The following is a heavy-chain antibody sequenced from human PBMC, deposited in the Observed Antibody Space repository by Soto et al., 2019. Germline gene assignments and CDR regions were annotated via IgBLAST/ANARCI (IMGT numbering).Heavy chain of an antibody. CDR1: GGSFSTYY. CDR2: INHSGNT. V-gene: IGHV4-34*01. J-gene: IGHJ3*02. CDR3: ARHELRYFDWLLYRAFDI. D-gene: IGHD3-9*01. Sequence: SEALSVTCAVYGGSFSTYYWNWIRQPPGKGLEWIGEINHSGNTQYNPSLKSRVTMSVDTSKNQFSLKLSSVTAADTAVYYCARHELRYFDWLLYRAFDIWGQGTMVTVSS.